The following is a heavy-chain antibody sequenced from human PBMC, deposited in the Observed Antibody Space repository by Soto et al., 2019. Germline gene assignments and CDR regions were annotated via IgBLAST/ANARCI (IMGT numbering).Heavy chain of an antibody. V-gene: IGHV3-15*01. CDR2: IKNKRIDEAT. J-gene: IGHJ4*02. D-gene: IGHD1-7*01. CDR3: STDGLNYGSFDY. CDR1: GFTSSDAG. Sequence: GGSLRLSCAASGFTSSDAGMTWLRQTPGRGLEWVGRIKNKRIDEATDYAAAWKGRINISRDDSKNTLYLQMHSLTTEDTAVYYCSTDGLNYGSFDYWGQGTLVSVSS.